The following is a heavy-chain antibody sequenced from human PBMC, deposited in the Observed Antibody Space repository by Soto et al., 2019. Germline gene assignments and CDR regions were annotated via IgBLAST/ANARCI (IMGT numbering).Heavy chain of an antibody. J-gene: IGHJ6*03. CDR1: GGSISSYY. V-gene: IGHV4-59*01. D-gene: IGHD3-10*01. Sequence: SVTLSLTCTVSGGSISSYYWSLIRQPPGKGLEWIGYIYYSGSTNYNPSLKSRVTISVDTSKNQFSLKLSSVTAADTAVYYCAGGSGSYYNYYYYYMDVWGQGTTVTVSS. CDR2: IYYSGST. CDR3: AGGSGSYYNYYYYYMDV.